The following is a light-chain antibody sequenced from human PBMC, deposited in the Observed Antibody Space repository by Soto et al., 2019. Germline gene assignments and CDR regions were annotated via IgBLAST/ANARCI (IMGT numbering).Light chain of an antibody. CDR1: QGISSA. CDR3: QQFNSF. V-gene: IGKV1-13*02. Sequence: AIQLTQSPSSLSASVGDRVTIACRASQGISSALAWYQQKPGKAPKLLIYDASSLESGVPSRFSGSGSGTDFTLTISSRQPEDFATYYCQQFNSFFGGGTKVEIK. J-gene: IGKJ4*01. CDR2: DAS.